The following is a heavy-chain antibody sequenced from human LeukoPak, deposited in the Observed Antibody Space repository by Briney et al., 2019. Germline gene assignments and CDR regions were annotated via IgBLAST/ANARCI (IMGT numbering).Heavy chain of an antibody. Sequence: QSGGSLRLSCVASGFTFSNYWMQWVRQVPGKGLVWVSRLNGDGTNIIYADSVKGRFTISRDNAENTLYLQMNSLRAEDTALYYCARSQSGVFDVWGQGTMVTASS. V-gene: IGHV3-74*01. CDR3: ARSQSGVFDV. CDR1: GFTFSNYW. D-gene: IGHD2-8*01. CDR2: LNGDGTNI. J-gene: IGHJ3*01.